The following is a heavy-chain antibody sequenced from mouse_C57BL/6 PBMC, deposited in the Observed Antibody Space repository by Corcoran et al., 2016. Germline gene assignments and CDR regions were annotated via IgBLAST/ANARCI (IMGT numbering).Heavy chain of an antibody. V-gene: IGHV9-3*01. CDR3: ARRRGVGSYAIDY. J-gene: IGHJ4*01. Sequence: QIQLVQSGPELKKPGETVKISCKASGYTFTTYGMSWVKQAPGKGLKWMGWINTYSGVPTYADDFKGRFAFSLETSASTAYLQINNLKNEDTATYFCARRRGVGSYAIDYWGQGTSVTVSS. CDR2: INTYSGVP. CDR1: GYTFTTYG.